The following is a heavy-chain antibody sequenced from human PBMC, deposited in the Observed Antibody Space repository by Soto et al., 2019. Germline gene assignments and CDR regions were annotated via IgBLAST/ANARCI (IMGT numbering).Heavy chain of an antibody. Sequence: QVQLQESGPGLVKPSQTLSLTCTVSGGSISSGDYYWSWIRQPPGKGLEWIGCIDYSGSTYYNPSLKSRVTISVDTSKNQFSLQLSSVTAADTAVYYCARDFGQWLVPRGMDVWGQGTTVTVSS. D-gene: IGHD6-19*01. CDR1: GGSISSGDYY. J-gene: IGHJ6*02. CDR3: ARDFGQWLVPRGMDV. V-gene: IGHV4-30-4*01. CDR2: IDYSGST.